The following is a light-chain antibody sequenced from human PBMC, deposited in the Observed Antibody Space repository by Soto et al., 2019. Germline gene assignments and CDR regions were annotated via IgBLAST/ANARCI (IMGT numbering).Light chain of an antibody. CDR3: AAWDDSLRGVV. V-gene: IGLV1-44*01. CDR1: TSNIGSNT. Sequence: QSVLTQPPSASGTPGQRVIISCVGGTSNIGSNTVNWYQQLPGTAPKRLINSNYERPSGVPDRFSGSKSGTSASLAISGLQSEDEALYYCAAWDDSLRGVVFGGGTKLT. J-gene: IGLJ2*01. CDR2: SNY.